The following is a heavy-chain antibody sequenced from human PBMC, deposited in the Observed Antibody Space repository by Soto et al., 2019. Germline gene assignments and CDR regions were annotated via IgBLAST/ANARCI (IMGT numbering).Heavy chain of an antibody. CDR3: ARHITIFGVVNYFDY. CDR2: IYYSGST. Sequence: QLQLQESGPGLVKHSETLSLTCTVSGGSISSSSYYWGWIRQPPGKGLEWIGSIYYSGSTYYNPSLRSRVTISVDTSKHQFSLKLSSVTAADTAVYYCARHITIFGVVNYFDYWGQGTLVTVSS. CDR1: GGSISSSSYY. D-gene: IGHD3-3*01. V-gene: IGHV4-39*01. J-gene: IGHJ4*02.